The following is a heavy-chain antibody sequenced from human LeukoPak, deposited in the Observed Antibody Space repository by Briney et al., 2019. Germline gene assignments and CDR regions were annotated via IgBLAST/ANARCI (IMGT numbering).Heavy chain of an antibody. CDR3: ARARQARGSYLIDY. J-gene: IGHJ4*02. V-gene: IGHV4-59*01. CDR1: GGSISSYY. Sequence: PSETLSLTCTVSGGSISSYYWSWIRQPPGKGLEWIGYIYYGGSTNYNPSLKSRVTISVDTSKNQFSLKLSSVTAADTAVYYCARARQARGSYLIDYWGQGTLVTVSS. D-gene: IGHD1-26*01. CDR2: IYYGGST.